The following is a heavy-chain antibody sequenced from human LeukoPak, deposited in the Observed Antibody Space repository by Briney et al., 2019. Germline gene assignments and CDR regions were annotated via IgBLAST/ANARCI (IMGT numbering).Heavy chain of an antibody. CDR2: ISYDGSNK. D-gene: IGHD1-26*01. J-gene: IGHJ4*02. CDR1: GFTFGSYA. V-gene: IGHV3-30-3*01. Sequence: PGGSLRLSCAASGFTFGSYAMHWVRQAPGKGLEWVAVISYDGSNKYYADSVKGRFTISRDNSKNTLYLQMNSLRAEDTAVYYCARDYGSYYSGIDYWGQGTLVTVSS. CDR3: ARDYGSYYSGIDY.